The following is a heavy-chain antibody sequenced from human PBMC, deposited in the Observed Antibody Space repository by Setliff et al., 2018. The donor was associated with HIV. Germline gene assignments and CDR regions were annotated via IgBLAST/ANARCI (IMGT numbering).Heavy chain of an antibody. CDR1: GGSITSGSYY. CDR3: ARDRYGGTYDAFEI. V-gene: IGHV4-61*09. CDR2: IYTSGST. J-gene: IGHJ3*02. Sequence: KTSETLSLTCTVSGGSITSGSYYWSWIRQPAGKGLEWIGHIYTSGSTNYNPSLKSRVIMSVDTSKKQFYLKLSSVTAADTAVYYCARDRYGGTYDAFEIWGQGTMGTVSS. D-gene: IGHD1-26*01.